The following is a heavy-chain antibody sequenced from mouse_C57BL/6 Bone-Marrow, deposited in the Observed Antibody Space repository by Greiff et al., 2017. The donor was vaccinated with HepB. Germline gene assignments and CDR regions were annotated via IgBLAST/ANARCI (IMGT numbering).Heavy chain of an antibody. D-gene: IGHD2-5*01. V-gene: IGHV1-54*01. CDR3: ARHSNYVHDYYDMDY. CDR1: GYAFTNYL. CDR2: INPGSGGT. Sequence: QVQLKQSGAELVRPGTSVKVSCKASGYAFTNYLIEWVKQRPGQGLEWIGVINPGSGGTNYNEKFKGKATLTADKSSSTAYMQLSSLTSEDSAVYFCARHSNYVHDYYDMDYWGQGTSVTVSA. J-gene: IGHJ4*01.